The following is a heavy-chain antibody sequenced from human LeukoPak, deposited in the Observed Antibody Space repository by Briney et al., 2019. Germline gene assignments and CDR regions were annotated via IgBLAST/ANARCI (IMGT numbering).Heavy chain of an antibody. CDR2: IYHSGST. CDR1: GGSISSGGYS. D-gene: IGHD5-12*01. V-gene: IGHV4-30-2*01. J-gene: IGHJ3*02. CDR3: ARDISGYDSGAFDI. Sequence: PSETLSLTCAVSGGSISSGGYSWSWIRQPPGKGLEWIGYIYHSGSTYYNPSLKSRVTISVDRSKNQFSLKLSSVTAADTAVYYCARDISGYDSGAFDIWGQGTMVTVSS.